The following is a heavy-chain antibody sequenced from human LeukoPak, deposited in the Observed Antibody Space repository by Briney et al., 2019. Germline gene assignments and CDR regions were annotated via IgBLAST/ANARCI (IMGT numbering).Heavy chain of an antibody. Sequence: GGSLRLSCAASGFTFSSYAMSWARQAPGKGLEWVSAISGSGGSTYYADSVKGRFTIPRDNSKNTLYLQMNSLRAEDTAVYYCARGASSGVRMDVWGKGTTVTVSS. CDR1: GFTFSSYA. D-gene: IGHD2-15*01. J-gene: IGHJ6*04. CDR2: ISGSGGST. V-gene: IGHV3-23*01. CDR3: ARGASSGVRMDV.